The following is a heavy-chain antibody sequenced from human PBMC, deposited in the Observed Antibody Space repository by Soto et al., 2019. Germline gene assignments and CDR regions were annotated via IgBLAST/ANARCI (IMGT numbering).Heavy chain of an antibody. J-gene: IGHJ6*02. CDR3: ARDGDRSSSGYYYYGMDV. CDR1: GFTVSSNY. Sequence: GGSLRLSCAASGFTVSSNYMSWVRQAPGKGLEWVSVIYSGGSTYYADSVKGRFTISSDNSKNTLCLQMNSLRAEDTAVYYGARDGDRSSSGYYYYGMDVWGQGTTVTVSS. CDR2: IYSGGST. D-gene: IGHD6-6*01. V-gene: IGHV3-53*01.